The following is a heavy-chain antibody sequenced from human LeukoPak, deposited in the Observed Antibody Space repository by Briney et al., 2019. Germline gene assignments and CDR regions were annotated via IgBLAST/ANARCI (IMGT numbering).Heavy chain of an antibody. CDR1: GYTFTSYG. Sequence: ASVKVSCKASGYTFTSYGISWVRQAPGQGLEWMGWINPNSGGTNYAQKFQGRVTMTRDTYIRTAYMELSRLRSDDTAIYYCARDIVVVPAAPRGCDYWGQGTLVTVSS. V-gene: IGHV1-2*02. CDR3: ARDIVVVPAAPRGCDY. J-gene: IGHJ4*02. CDR2: INPNSGGT. D-gene: IGHD2-2*01.